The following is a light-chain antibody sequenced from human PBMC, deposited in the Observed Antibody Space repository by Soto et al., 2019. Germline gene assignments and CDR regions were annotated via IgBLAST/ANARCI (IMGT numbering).Light chain of an antibody. V-gene: IGLV2-14*01. CDR3: SSYTSSSTSVV. Sequence: QSALTQPASVSGSPGQSITISCTGTSSDVGGYNYVSWYQQQPGKAPKLMIHDVSNRPSGVSNRFSGSKSGNTASLTISGRQAEDEADYYCSSYTSSSTSVVFGGGTKLTVL. J-gene: IGLJ2*01. CDR2: DVS. CDR1: SSDVGGYNY.